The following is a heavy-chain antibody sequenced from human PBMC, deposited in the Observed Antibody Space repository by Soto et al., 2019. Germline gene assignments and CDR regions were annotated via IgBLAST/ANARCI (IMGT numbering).Heavy chain of an antibody. CDR1: GFSLSTSGVG. J-gene: IGHJ4*02. V-gene: IGHV2-5*02. Sequence: QITLKESGPTLVKPTQTLTLTCTFSGFSLSTSGVGVGWIRQPPGKALEWLALIYWDDGKRYSPSLKSRLTITKDTSKSRGVLRMTNMDPVDTATYYCAHRRSDGSGGNCYSCFDYWGQGTLVTVSS. CDR3: AHRRSDGSGGNCYSCFDY. D-gene: IGHD2-15*01. CDR2: IYWDDGK.